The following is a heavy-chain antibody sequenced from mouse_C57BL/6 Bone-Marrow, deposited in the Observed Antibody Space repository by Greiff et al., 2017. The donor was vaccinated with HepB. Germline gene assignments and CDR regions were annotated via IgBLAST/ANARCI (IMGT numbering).Heavy chain of an antibody. D-gene: IGHD1-1*01. CDR1: GYTFTSYW. CDR3: AREEIFSTVVTPPDV. CDR2: IHPSSGST. J-gene: IGHJ1*03. Sequence: VQLQQPGAELVKPGASVKLSCKASGYTFTSYWMHWVKQRPGQGLEWIGMIHPSSGSTNYNEKFKSKATLTVDKSSSTAYMQRSSLTSESSAVYSSAREEIFSTVVTPPDVWGTGTTVTVSS. V-gene: IGHV1-64*01.